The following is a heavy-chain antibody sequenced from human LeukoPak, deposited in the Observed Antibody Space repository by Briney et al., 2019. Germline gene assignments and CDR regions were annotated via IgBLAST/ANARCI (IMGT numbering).Heavy chain of an antibody. CDR3: ASPPTCLLWFGELFHFDY. J-gene: IGHJ4*02. Sequence: ASVKVSCKASGYTFTGYYMHWVRQAPGQGLEWMGRINPNSGGTNYAQKFQGRVTMTRDTSISTAYMELSRLRSDDTAVYYCASPPTCLLWFGELFHFDYWGQGTLVTVSS. V-gene: IGHV1-2*06. CDR2: INPNSGGT. D-gene: IGHD3-10*01. CDR1: GYTFTGYY.